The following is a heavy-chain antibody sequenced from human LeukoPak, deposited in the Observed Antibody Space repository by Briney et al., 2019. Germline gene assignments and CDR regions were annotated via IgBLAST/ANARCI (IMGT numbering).Heavy chain of an antibody. J-gene: IGHJ4*02. CDR2: IYYSGST. Sequence: SETLSLTCTVSGGSISSYYWSWIRQPPGKGLEWIGYIYYSGSTNYNPSLKSRVTISVDTSKNQSSLKLSSVTAADTAVYYCVRHEDIAVAAIHYFDYWGQGTLVTVSS. CDR1: GGSISSYY. V-gene: IGHV4-59*08. D-gene: IGHD6-19*01. CDR3: VRHEDIAVAAIHYFDY.